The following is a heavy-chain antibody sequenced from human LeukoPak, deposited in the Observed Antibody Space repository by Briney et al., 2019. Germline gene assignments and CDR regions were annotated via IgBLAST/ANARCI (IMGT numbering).Heavy chain of an antibody. CDR2: IKEDGSEQ. J-gene: IGHJ5*02. CDR3: ARDQQVVGRFDP. V-gene: IGHV3-7*01. Sequence: HPGGSLRLSCAASGFDFDYYGMCWVRQTPGKGLEWVANIKEDGSEQNYVASVKGRFTISRDNARNSLYLQMSSLRGEDTAVYYCARDQQVVGRFDPWGQGTLVTVSS. CDR1: GFDFDYYG.